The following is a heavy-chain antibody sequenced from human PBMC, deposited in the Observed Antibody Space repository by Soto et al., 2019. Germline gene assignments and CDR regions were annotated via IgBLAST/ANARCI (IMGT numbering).Heavy chain of an antibody. D-gene: IGHD3-9*01. J-gene: IGHJ4*02. CDR1: GFTFSSYA. CDR2: ISGSGGST. Sequence: EVQLLESGGGLVQPGGSLRLSCAASGFTFSSYAMSWVRQAPGKGLEWVSAISGSGGSTYYADSVKGLFTISRDNSKNTLNLQMNSLRAEDTAVYYCAKPRVPVDWLYLDYWGQGTLVTVSS. V-gene: IGHV3-23*01. CDR3: AKPRVPVDWLYLDY.